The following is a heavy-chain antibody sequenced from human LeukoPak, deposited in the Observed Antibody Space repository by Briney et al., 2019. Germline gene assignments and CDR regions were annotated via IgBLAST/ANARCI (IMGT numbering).Heavy chain of an antibody. J-gene: IGHJ3*02. CDR2: VSYSGGST. D-gene: IGHD2/OR15-2a*01. CDR3: AREAIGISRRGGFDI. Sequence: GGSLRLSCAASGFTFSNYAMHWVRQPPGKGLESVSGVSYSGGSTHYANSVKGRFTISRDNSKNTLNLQMGSLRTEDMAVYYCAREAIGISRRGGFDIWGQGTMVTVSS. V-gene: IGHV3-64*01. CDR1: GFTFSNYA.